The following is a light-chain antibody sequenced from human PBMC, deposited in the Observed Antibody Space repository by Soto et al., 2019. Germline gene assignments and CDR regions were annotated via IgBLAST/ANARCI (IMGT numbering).Light chain of an antibody. CDR3: LQYGSSPWT. J-gene: IGKJ1*01. CDR2: GAS. CDR1: QSVSTNY. Sequence: EIVLTQSPGTLSLSPGERATLSCRASQSVSTNYLAWYQQKPGQAPRLLISGASSRATGIPDRFTGSGSGTDFTLTISRLEPEDFALYHCLQYGSSPWTFGQGTKVEIK. V-gene: IGKV3-20*01.